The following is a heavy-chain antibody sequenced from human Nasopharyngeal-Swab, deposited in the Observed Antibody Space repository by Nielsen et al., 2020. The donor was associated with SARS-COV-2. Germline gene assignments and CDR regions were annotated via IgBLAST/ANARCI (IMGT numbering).Heavy chain of an antibody. V-gene: IGHV4-31*03. CDR1: GGSINSGGYF. CDR2: IYYTGKT. CDR3: ARSRGFYDYVWGSYRPQQMDV. D-gene: IGHD3-16*02. Sequence: SETLSLTCTVSGGSINSGGYFWTWIRQPPGKGLEWIGYIYYTGKTYYNSSLESRLSVFVDTSKSQFSLKLTSVTAADTAVYYCARSRGFYDYVWGSYRPQQMDVWGPGATVIVSS. J-gene: IGHJ6*02.